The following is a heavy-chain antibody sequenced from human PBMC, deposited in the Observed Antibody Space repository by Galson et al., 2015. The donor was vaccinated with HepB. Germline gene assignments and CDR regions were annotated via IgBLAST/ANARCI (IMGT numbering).Heavy chain of an antibody. CDR3: AKVGMATIRNYYYYMDV. D-gene: IGHD5-24*01. J-gene: IGHJ6*03. V-gene: IGHV3-23*01. CDR2: ISGSGGST. CDR1: GFTFSSYA. Sequence: SLRLSCAASGFTFSSYAMSWVRQAPGKGLEWVSAISGSGGSTYYADSVKGRFTISRDNSKNTLYLQMNSLRAEDTAVYYCAKVGMATIRNYYYYMDVWGKGTTVTVSS.